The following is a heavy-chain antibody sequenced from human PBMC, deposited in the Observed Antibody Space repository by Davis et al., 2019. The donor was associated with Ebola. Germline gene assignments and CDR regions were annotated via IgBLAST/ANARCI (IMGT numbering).Heavy chain of an antibody. D-gene: IGHD6-6*01. CDR2: ISDWSAYI. CDR1: GFTLSDYS. Sequence: GESLKISCAASGFTLSDYSMNWVRQAPGKGLEWVSSISDWSAYIFYADSVKGRFTISRDNAKNLLYLQMNSLRDEDTAVYYCARDLTIAARPVLDYWGQGTLVTVSS. J-gene: IGHJ4*02. V-gene: IGHV3-21*01. CDR3: ARDLTIAARPVLDY.